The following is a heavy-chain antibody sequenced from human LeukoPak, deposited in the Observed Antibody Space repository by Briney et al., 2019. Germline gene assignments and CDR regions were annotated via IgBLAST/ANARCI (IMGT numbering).Heavy chain of an antibody. D-gene: IGHD6-6*01. CDR2: ICSYNGNT. CDR3: ARDYSSSSSSGY. Sequence: ASVKFSCQASGYTFTSYGISWVRQAPGQGLEWMGWICSYNGNTNYAQKLQGRVTMTTDTSTSTAYMELRSLRSDDTAVYYCARDYSSSSSSGYWGQGTLVTVSS. V-gene: IGHV1-18*01. CDR1: GYTFTSYG. J-gene: IGHJ4*02.